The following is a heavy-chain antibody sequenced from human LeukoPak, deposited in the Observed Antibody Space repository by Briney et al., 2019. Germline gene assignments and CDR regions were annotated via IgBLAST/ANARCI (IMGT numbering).Heavy chain of an antibody. CDR3: ARVRRGFGELFVGFDY. CDR1: GGSISSYY. Sequence: PSETLSLTCTVSGGSISSYYWSWIRQPPGKGLEWIGYIYYSGSTSYNPSLKSRVTISVDTSKNQFSLKLSSVTAADTAVYYCARVRRGFGELFVGFDYWGQGTLVTVSS. CDR2: IYYSGST. V-gene: IGHV4-59*01. D-gene: IGHD3-10*01. J-gene: IGHJ4*02.